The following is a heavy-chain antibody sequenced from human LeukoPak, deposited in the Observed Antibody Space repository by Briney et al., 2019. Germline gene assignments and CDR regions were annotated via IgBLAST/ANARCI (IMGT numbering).Heavy chain of an antibody. CDR1: GFTFSSYG. CDR2: ISYDGSNK. V-gene: IGHV3-30*18. Sequence: PGRSLRLSCAASGFTFSSYGMHWVRQAPGKGLEWVAVISYDGSNKYYADSVKGRFTISRDNSKNTLYLQMNSLRAEDTAVYYCAKAFGSSGYYFDYWGQGILVTVSS. J-gene: IGHJ4*02. D-gene: IGHD3-22*01. CDR3: AKAFGSSGYYFDY.